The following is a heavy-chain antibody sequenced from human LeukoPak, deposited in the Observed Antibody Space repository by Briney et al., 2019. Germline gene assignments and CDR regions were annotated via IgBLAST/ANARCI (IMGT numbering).Heavy chain of an antibody. Sequence: ASVKVSCKVSGYTLTELSMHWVRQAPGKGLEWMGGFDPEDGETIYAQKFQGRLTMTEDTSTDTAYMELSSLRSEDTAVYYCATIGLTIFGVSSGWYFDLWGRGTLVTVSS. CDR3: ATIGLTIFGVSSGWYFDL. CDR2: FDPEDGET. CDR1: GYTLTELS. D-gene: IGHD3-3*01. J-gene: IGHJ2*01. V-gene: IGHV1-24*01.